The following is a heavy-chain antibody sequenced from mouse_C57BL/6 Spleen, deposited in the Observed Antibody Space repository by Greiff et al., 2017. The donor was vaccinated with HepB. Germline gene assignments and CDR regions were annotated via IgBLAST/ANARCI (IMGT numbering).Heavy chain of an antibody. V-gene: IGHV1-55*01. J-gene: IGHJ3*01. D-gene: IGHD1-1*01. Sequence: QVQLQQPGAELVKPGASVKLSCKASGYTFTSYWMHWVKQRPGQGLEWIGDIYPGSGSTNYNEKFKSKATLTVDTSSSTAYMQLSSLTSEDSAVYYCAKSSSSIFAYWGQGTLVTVSA. CDR3: AKSSSSIFAY. CDR2: IYPGSGST. CDR1: GYTFTSYW.